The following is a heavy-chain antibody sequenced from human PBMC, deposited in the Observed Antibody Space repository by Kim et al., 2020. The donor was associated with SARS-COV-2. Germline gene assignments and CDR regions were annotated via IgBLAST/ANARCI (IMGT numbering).Heavy chain of an antibody. CDR1: GFTFSSYS. CDR2: ISSSRSYI. J-gene: IGHJ3*02. Sequence: GGSLRLSCAASGFTFSSYSMNWVRQAPGKGLEWVSSISSSRSYIYYADSVKGRFTISRDNAKNSLYLQMNSLRAEDTAVYYCAKDLNYGGNSIGYAFDIWGQGTMVTVSS. V-gene: IGHV3-21*01. D-gene: IGHD4-17*01. CDR3: AKDLNYGGNSIGYAFDI.